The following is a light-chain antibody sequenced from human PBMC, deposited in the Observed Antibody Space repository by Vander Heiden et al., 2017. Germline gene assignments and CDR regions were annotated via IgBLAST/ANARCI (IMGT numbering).Light chain of an antibody. J-gene: IGKJ2*01. V-gene: IGKV1-5*01. CDR3: QQDSSYLRYT. CDR1: QYISTW. CDR2: HAS. Sequence: DIKMTHSPTTLSASIGDRVPIPCRARQYISTWLAWYQQRPGKPPRFLIYHASSLESGVPSRFSGSGSGTQFNLTINSLQPEDFATYYCQQDSSYLRYTFGQGTKLEIK.